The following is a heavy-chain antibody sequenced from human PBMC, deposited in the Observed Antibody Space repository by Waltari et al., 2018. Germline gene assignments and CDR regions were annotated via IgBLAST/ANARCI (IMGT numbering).Heavy chain of an antibody. CDR3: ARGYRGLYFDY. D-gene: IGHD5-18*01. V-gene: IGHV4-59*01. Sequence: QVQLQESGPGLVKPSETLSLTCTVSGGSISSSYWSWIRQPPGKGLEWIGYIYYSGSTNYNPSLKSRVTISVDTSKNQFSLKLSSVTAADTAVYYCARGYRGLYFDYWGQGTLVTVSS. CDR2: IYYSGST. J-gene: IGHJ4*02. CDR1: GGSISSSY.